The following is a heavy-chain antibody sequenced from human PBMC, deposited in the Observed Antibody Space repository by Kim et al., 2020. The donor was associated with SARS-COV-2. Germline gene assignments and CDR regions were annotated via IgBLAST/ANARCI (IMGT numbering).Heavy chain of an antibody. V-gene: IGHV4-59*13. D-gene: IGHD2-21*01. CDR1: GGSMNNFH. CDR3: ARGRDGYNYEFDY. Sequence: SETLSLTCTVSGGSMNNFHWTWIRQSPERGLEWIGYVFDSVTTTYNPSLQSRVSMSIDTSKRQVSLKVRTVTAADTAVYYCARGRDGYNYEFDYWGQGSSATVPS. CDR2: VFDSVTT. J-gene: IGHJ4*02.